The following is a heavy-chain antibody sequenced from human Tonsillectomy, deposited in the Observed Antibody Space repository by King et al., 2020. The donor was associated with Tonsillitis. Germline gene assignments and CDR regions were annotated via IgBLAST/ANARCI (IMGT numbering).Heavy chain of an antibody. Sequence: VQLQQWGAGLLKPSETLSLTCAVYGGSFSGYYWSWIRQPPGKGLEWIGEINHSGSTNYNPSLKSRVTISVDTSENQFSLKLTPVTAADTAVYYCARGPDGDYVGYWGQGTLVTVSS. CDR3: ARGPDGDYVGY. D-gene: IGHD4-17*01. CDR2: INHSGST. CDR1: GGSFSGYY. J-gene: IGHJ4*02. V-gene: IGHV4-34*01.